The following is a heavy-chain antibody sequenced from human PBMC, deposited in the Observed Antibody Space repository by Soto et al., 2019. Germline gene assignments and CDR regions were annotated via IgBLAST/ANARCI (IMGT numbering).Heavy chain of an antibody. CDR2: IIPIFGTA. D-gene: IGHD6-13*01. V-gene: IGHV1-69*13. CDR3: NIAAAAHYFDY. CDR1: GGTFSSYA. J-gene: IGHJ4*02. Sequence: ASVKVSCKASGGTFSSYAISWVRQAPGQGLEWMGGIIPIFGTANYAQKFQGRVTITADESTSTAYMELSSLRSEDTAVYYCNIAAAAHYFDYWGQGTLVTVSS.